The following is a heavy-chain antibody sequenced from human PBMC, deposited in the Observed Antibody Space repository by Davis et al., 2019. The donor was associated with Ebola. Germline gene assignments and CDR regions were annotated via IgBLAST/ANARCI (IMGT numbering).Heavy chain of an antibody. D-gene: IGHD4-23*01. CDR2: IWYDGSNK. J-gene: IGHJ6*02. V-gene: IGHV3-33*01. Sequence: PGGSLRLSCAASGFTFSSYGMHWVRQAPGKGLEGVAVIWYDGSNKYYADSVKGRFTISRDNSKNTLYLQMNSLRAEDTAVYYCARDGGNSYYYYGMDVWGQGTTVTVSS. CDR3: ARDGGNSYYYYGMDV. CDR1: GFTFSSYG.